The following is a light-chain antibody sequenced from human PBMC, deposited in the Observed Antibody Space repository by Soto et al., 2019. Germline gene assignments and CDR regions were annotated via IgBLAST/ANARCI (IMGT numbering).Light chain of an antibody. CDR3: QHYNNWPLT. CDR1: QSVSSN. V-gene: IGKV3-15*01. J-gene: IGKJ4*01. CDR2: ATS. Sequence: EIVMTQSPATLSVSPGERASLSCRASQSVSSNLAWYQQKPGQTPRLLIYATSTRATGIPARFSGSGSGTEFTLTISSLQSEDFAVYYCQHYNNWPLTFGGGTKVKIK.